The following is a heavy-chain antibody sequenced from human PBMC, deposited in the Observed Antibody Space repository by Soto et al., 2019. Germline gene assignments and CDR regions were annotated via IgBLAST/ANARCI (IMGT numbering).Heavy chain of an antibody. CDR1: GASISVHSYY. CDR2: SYYSGTT. J-gene: IGHJ6*02. V-gene: IGHV4-39*07. Sequence: SETLSLTCTVSGASISVHSYYWTWIRQPPGKGLEWIGSSYYSGTTYFNPSLKSRVTISVDRSKNQFSLKLSSVTAADTAVYYCARADYYYGMDVWGQGTTVSVSS. CDR3: ARADYYYGMDV.